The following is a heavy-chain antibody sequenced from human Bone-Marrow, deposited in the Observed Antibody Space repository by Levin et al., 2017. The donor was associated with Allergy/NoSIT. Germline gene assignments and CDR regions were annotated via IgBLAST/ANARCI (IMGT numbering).Heavy chain of an antibody. J-gene: IGHJ4*02. D-gene: IGHD3-3*01. CDR2: IKQDGSEK. CDR3: AVSFRGVTYYDFWSGCDY. V-gene: IGHV3-7*01. CDR1: GFTFSSYW. Sequence: ETLSLTCAASGFTFSSYWMSWVRQAPGKGLEWVANIKQDGSEKYYVDSVKGRFTISRDNAKNSLYLQMNSLRAEDTAVYYCAVSFRGVTYYDFWSGCDYWGQGTLVTVSS.